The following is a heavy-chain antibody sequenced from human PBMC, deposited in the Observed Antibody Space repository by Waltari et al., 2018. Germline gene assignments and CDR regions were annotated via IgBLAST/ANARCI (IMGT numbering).Heavy chain of an antibody. D-gene: IGHD5-18*01. V-gene: IGHV1-2*02. CDR1: GYTFTDDY. CDR3: ARTDRGAGYFMDV. CDR2: IRRNNENL. J-gene: IGHJ6*02. Sequence: QVQLLQSEAEMKEPGTSVKVACKAFGYTFTDDYMHWVRQAPGQGLEWMSGIRRNNENLSDAQSLQCRVRITWGSSLETADRMMSRLRSGGRAVYWCARTDRGAGYFMDVWGQGTTGTVS.